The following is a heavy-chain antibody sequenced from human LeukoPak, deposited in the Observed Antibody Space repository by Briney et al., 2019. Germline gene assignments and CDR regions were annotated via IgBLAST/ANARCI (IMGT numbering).Heavy chain of an antibody. CDR2: IYYSGST. CDR3: ARSSPDYYDSSGYYWWFDP. V-gene: IGHV4-39*01. D-gene: IGHD3-22*01. Sequence: PSETLSLTCTVSGGSISSSSYYWGWIRRPPGKGLEWIGSIYYSGSTYYNPSLKSRVTISVDTSKNQFSLKLSSVTAADTAVYYCARSSPDYYDSSGYYWWFDPWGQGTLVTVSS. CDR1: GGSISSSSYY. J-gene: IGHJ5*02.